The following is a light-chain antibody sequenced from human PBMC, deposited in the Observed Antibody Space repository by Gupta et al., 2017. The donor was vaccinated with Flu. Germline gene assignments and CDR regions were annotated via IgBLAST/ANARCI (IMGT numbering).Light chain of an antibody. CDR1: QSISRW. Sequence: IQMTQSPSTLSASVGDRVNITCRARQSISRWLAWYQQKPGKAPKLLIHKASSLESGVPSRFSGNGSGTEFTLTISSLQPDEFATYYCQQYDSDWAFGQGTKVEIK. J-gene: IGKJ1*01. CDR3: QQYDSDWA. CDR2: KAS. V-gene: IGKV1-5*03.